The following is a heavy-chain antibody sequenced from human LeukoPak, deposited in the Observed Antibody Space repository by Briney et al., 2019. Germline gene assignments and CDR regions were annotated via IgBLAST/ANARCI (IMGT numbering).Heavy chain of an antibody. CDR3: AKINNKDDY. CDR1: GFTFTTFG. CDR2: ISPDGNLE. V-gene: IGHV3-30*18. D-gene: IGHD1/OR15-1a*01. J-gene: IGHJ4*01. Sequence: GGSLRLSCAASGFTFTTFGIHWVRQAPGKGLEWVAAISPDGNLEYYTDSVQGRFTVSRDNSKNMIYLQMNSLRGEDSALYYCAKINNKDDYWGHEPLVTVSS.